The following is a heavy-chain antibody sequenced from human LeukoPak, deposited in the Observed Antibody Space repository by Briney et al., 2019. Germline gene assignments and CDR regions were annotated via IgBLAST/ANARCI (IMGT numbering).Heavy chain of an antibody. Sequence: ASVKVSCKASGGTFSSYAISWVRQAPGQGLEWMGRIIPILGIANYAQKFQGRVTITADKSTSTACMELRSLRSDDTAVYYCARAPPPDFWSGYYFSVETNYYYYGMDVWGQGTTVTVSS. CDR3: ARAPPPDFWSGYYFSVETNYYYYGMDV. J-gene: IGHJ6*02. D-gene: IGHD3-3*01. CDR1: GGTFSSYA. V-gene: IGHV1-69*04. CDR2: IIPILGIA.